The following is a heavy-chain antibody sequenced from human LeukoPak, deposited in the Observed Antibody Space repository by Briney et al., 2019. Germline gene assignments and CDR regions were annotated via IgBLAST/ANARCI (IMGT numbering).Heavy chain of an antibody. Sequence: PGGSLRLSCAASGFPFIYYAMSWVRQAPGKGLEWVSTINESGGGTNYADSVRGRFTISRDNSKNTLSLQMNSLRAEDTAAYYCAKDFVVVPAAMGEVGYYFDYWGQGTLVTVSS. CDR3: AKDFVVVPAAMGEVGYYFDY. CDR1: GFPFIYYA. J-gene: IGHJ4*02. D-gene: IGHD2-2*01. CDR2: INESGGGT. V-gene: IGHV3-23*01.